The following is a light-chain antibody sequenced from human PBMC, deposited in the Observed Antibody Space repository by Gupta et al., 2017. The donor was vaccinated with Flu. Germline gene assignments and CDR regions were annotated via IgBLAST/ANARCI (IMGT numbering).Light chain of an antibody. Sequence: PSALSASVGDRVTISCLESYNIGSSLNWYQQKRGKAPELLIFSASTLKSGVPSRFSGSGSGTDFTLTITNLQPEDFATYYCQQCYITPRTFGQGTKVENK. CDR3: QQCYITPRT. V-gene: IGKV1-39*01. CDR1: YNIGSS. J-gene: IGKJ1*01. CDR2: SAS.